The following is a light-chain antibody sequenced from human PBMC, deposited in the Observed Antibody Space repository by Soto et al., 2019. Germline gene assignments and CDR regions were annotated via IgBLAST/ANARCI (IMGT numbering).Light chain of an antibody. CDR3: QQYGDSTGWT. J-gene: IGKJ1*01. V-gene: IGKV3-20*01. Sequence: EIVLTQSPGTLSLSPGERTTLSCRASQSVSSIYLGWYQQKPGQAPRLLIYGASSRATVIPDRFSGSVSGTDFTRTISRLEPEDFAVYYCQQYGDSTGWTFGQGTKVDIK. CDR2: GAS. CDR1: QSVSSIY.